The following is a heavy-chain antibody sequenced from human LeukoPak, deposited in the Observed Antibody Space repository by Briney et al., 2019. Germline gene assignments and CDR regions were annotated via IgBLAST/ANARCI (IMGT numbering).Heavy chain of an antibody. D-gene: IGHD5-18*01. CDR2: INWSGSST. J-gene: IGHJ3*01. Sequence: GGSLRLSCAAFGFTFDINWGRQVPGKGLEWVSGINWSGSSTAYTDSVKGRFTISRDNAKNSLYLQMNSLTVEDTALYYCARDLGHSYGYAVDGFDVWGQGTMVTVSS. CDR1: GFTFD. V-gene: IGHV3-20*04. CDR3: ARDLGHSYGYAVDGFDV.